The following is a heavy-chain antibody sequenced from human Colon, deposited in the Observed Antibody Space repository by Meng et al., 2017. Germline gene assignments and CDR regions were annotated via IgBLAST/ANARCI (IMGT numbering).Heavy chain of an antibody. Sequence: LQQWGAGLFKHSVSPYITRVGYGGSFRGYYGSWIRQPPGKGLEWIGEINHSGSTNYNPYLKSRVTISVDTSKNQFSLKLSSVTAADTAVYYCARGLFDYWGQGTLVTVSS. CDR3: ARGLFDY. J-gene: IGHJ4*02. CDR1: GGSFRGYY. CDR2: INHSGST. V-gene: IGHV4-34*01.